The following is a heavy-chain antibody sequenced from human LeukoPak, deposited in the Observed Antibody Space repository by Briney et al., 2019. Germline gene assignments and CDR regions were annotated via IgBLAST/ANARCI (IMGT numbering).Heavy chain of an antibody. CDR1: GFTFSSYR. J-gene: IGHJ6*02. CDR3: AKWNSITSYWNYFGMDV. CDR2: ISGSGGST. D-gene: IGHD1-1*01. V-gene: IGHV3-23*01. Sequence: GGSLRLSCAVSGFTFSSYRMSWVRQAPGKGLEWVSGISGSGGSTYYADSVKGRFTISRDNSKKTLFLQMNSLRAEDTAVYYCAKWNSITSYWNYFGMDVWGQGTTVTVSS.